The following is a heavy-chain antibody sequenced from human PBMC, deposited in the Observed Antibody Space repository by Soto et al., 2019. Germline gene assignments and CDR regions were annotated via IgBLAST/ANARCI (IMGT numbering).Heavy chain of an antibody. Sequence: SETLSLTCAVYGGSFSGYYWSWIRQPPGTGLEWIGEINHSGSTNYNPSLKSRVTISVDTSKNQFSLKLSSVTAADTAVYYCARFAGYYGSGSYRSYYYGMDVWGQGTTVTVSS. CDR1: GGSFSGYY. V-gene: IGHV4-34*01. D-gene: IGHD3-10*01. CDR3: ARFAGYYGSGSYRSYYYGMDV. J-gene: IGHJ6*02. CDR2: INHSGST.